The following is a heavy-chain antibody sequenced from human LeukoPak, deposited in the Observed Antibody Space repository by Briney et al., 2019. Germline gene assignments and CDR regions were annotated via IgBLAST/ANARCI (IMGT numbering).Heavy chain of an antibody. CDR3: AITSDVDTAMIGAFDI. CDR1: GGSISSSSYY. CDR2: IYYSGST. Sequence: SETLSLTCTVSGGSISSSSYYWGWIREPPGKGLEWIGSIYYSGSTYYNPSLKSRVTISVDTSKNQFSLKLSSVTAADTAVYYCAITSDVDTAMIGAFDIWGQGTMVTVSS. V-gene: IGHV4-39*07. D-gene: IGHD5-18*01. J-gene: IGHJ3*02.